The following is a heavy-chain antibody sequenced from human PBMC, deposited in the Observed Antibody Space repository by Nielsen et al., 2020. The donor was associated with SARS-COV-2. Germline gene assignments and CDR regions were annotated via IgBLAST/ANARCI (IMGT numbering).Heavy chain of an antibody. V-gene: IGHV3-7*01. J-gene: IGHJ3*02. Sequence: GESLKISCAASGFTFSSYWMSWVRQAPGKGLEWVANIKQDGSEKYYVDSVKGRFTISRDNAKNTLYLQMNSLRAEDTAVYYCARPWDDAFDIWGQGTMVTVSS. CDR1: GFTFSSYW. D-gene: IGHD1-26*01. CDR3: ARPWDDAFDI. CDR2: IKQDGSEK.